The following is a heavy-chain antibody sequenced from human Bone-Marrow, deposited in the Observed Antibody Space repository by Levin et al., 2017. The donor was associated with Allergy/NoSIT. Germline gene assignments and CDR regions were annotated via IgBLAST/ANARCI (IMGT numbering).Heavy chain of an antibody. CDR1: GFTFSTYA. V-gene: IGHV3-30*18. CDR3: VKADDIEVAAANTRDYYYYAMDV. D-gene: IGHD2-15*01. CDR2: ISYDGSIK. Sequence: GGSLRLSCAASGFTFSTYAMHWVRQAPGKGLEWVALISYDGSIKYYGDSVKGRFTISRDNSKYTLYLQANSLRGDDTAVYYCVKADDIEVAAANTRDYYYYAMDVWGQGTTVIVSS. J-gene: IGHJ6*02.